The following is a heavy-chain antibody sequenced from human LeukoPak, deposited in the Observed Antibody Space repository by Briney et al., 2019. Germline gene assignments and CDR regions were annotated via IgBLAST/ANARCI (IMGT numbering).Heavy chain of an antibody. Sequence: PGGSLILSCSTPGFTFSSYSMTTVRQAPGKGLEWDSSISSSSSYIYYADSVKGRFTISRDNAKNSLYLQMNSLRAEDTAVYYCARGGPWELPLDYWGQGTLVTVSS. CDR3: ARGGPWELPLDY. V-gene: IGHV3-21*01. D-gene: IGHD1-26*01. CDR1: GFTFSSYS. J-gene: IGHJ4*02. CDR2: ISSSSSYI.